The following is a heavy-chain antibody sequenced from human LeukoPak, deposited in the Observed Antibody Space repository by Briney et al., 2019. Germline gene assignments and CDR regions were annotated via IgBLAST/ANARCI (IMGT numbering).Heavy chain of an antibody. Sequence: GGSLRLSCAASGFTFSSYPMSWVRQAPGKGLEWVSAISGGGGDTYYADSVKGRFTVSRDNSKNTLYLQMNSLRAEDTALYYCASSSGWYPKYFDYWGQGTLVTVSS. D-gene: IGHD6-19*01. V-gene: IGHV3-23*01. CDR3: ASSSGWYPKYFDY. CDR1: GFTFSSYP. J-gene: IGHJ4*02. CDR2: ISGGGGDT.